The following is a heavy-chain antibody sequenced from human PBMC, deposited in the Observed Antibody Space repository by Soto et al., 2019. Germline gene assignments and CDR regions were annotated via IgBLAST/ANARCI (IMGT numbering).Heavy chain of an antibody. V-gene: IGHV3-74*01. D-gene: IGHD2-21*01. CDR1: GFTFDTYW. Sequence: QAGGSLRLSCAASGFTFDTYWMSWVRQAPGKGPEWLSGINSDGTISSYADSVKGRFTISRDNARNTLSLQMNSLRADDTAVYYCARLSGDHSAFFSYGMDAWGQGTTVTVSS. CDR2: INSDGTIS. CDR3: ARLSGDHSAFFSYGMDA. J-gene: IGHJ6*02.